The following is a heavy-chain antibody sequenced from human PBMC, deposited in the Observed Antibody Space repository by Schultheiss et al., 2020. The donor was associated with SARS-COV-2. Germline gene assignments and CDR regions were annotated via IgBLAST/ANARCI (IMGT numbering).Heavy chain of an antibody. CDR2: IYYSGST. CDR3: ARRFGYLIDY. CDR1: GGSVSSGTYH. V-gene: IGHV4-61*01. D-gene: IGHD3-22*01. J-gene: IGHJ4*02. Sequence: SETLSLTCTVSGGSVSSGTYHWSWIRQPPGKGLEWIGYIYYSGSTNYNPSLKSRVTMSVDTSKNQFSLKLSSVTAADTAVYYCARRFGYLIDYWGQGTLVTVSS.